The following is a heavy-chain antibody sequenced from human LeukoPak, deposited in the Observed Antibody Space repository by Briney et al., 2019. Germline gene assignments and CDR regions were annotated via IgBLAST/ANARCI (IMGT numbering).Heavy chain of an antibody. CDR3: ARALTGHHYYDSSGNDAFDI. V-gene: IGHV4-61*02. CDR1: GDSISSGNYY. CDR2: IYISGNT. J-gene: IGHJ3*02. D-gene: IGHD3-22*01. Sequence: SQTLSLTCTVSGDSISSGNYYWSWIRQPAGKGLEWIGRIYISGNTNYNPSLKSRVTISVDTSKNQFSLKLSSVTAADTAVYYCARALTGHHYYDSSGNDAFDIWGQGTMVTVSS.